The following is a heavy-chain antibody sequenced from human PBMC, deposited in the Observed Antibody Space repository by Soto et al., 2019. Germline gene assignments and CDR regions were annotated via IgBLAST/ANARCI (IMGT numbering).Heavy chain of an antibody. CDR1: GDSFSSFA. CDR2: IIPNFDNP. Sequence: QVQLVQSGAEVKKPGSSVKISCKASGDSFSSFAVTWVRQAPGQGLEWMGGIIPNFDNPKYAQKFQGRVTIIADKSTSTPYMQLSSLRSEDTAVYYCARPYYDSSGYYLWYFEYWGQGTLVTVSS. V-gene: IGHV1-69*06. D-gene: IGHD3-22*01. CDR3: ARPYYDSSGYYLWYFEY. J-gene: IGHJ4*02.